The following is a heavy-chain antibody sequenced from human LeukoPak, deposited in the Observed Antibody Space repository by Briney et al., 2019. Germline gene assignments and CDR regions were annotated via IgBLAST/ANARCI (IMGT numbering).Heavy chain of an antibody. CDR1: VVALCGYY. CDR2: IYNSRPT. J-gene: IGHJ4*02. Sequence: PRTLCPTSTVSVVALCGYYWSSIRQPPGKGLEWIGYIYNSRPTNYPPSLKRRVTMSVDTSQNQFALQLSSVSAADTVIYYSARDGDSNLFDQWAQGTLVSVPS. D-gene: IGHD4-11*01. CDR3: ARDGDSNLFDQ. V-gene: IGHV4-59*01.